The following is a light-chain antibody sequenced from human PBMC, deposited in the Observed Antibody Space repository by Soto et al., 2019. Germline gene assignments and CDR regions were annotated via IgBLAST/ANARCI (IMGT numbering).Light chain of an antibody. CDR3: XXXXXRXXXXV. V-gene: IGLV2-23*01. CDR1: SSEIGSQNL. Sequence: QSALTQPASVSASPGQSIAIPCTGASSEIGSQNLVSCYQQHPGKAPKIVIYESSKRPSGVSDRFSGSKSANTASLTISGLQAEXEXXXXXXXXXXRXXXXVFGXXT. CDR2: ESS. J-gene: IGLJ1*01.